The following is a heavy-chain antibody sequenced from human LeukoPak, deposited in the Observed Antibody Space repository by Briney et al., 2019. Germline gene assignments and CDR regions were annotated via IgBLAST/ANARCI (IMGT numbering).Heavy chain of an antibody. V-gene: IGHV3-48*02. CDR1: GFTFSRYS. CDR3: AREENTLAGYNPYYFDY. J-gene: IGHJ4*02. Sequence: PGGSLRLSCAVSGFTFSRYSMNWVRQAPGKGLEWVSYTSSSGTTIYYADSVKGRFTISRDNAKSSLYLQMNSLRDEDTAVYYCAREENTLAGYNPYYFDYCGQGTLVTVSS. CDR2: TSSSGTTI. D-gene: IGHD3-9*01.